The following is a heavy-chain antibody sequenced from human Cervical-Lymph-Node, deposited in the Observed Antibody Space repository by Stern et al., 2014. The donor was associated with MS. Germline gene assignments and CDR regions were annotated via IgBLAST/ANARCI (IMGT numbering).Heavy chain of an antibody. V-gene: IGHV1-18*01. D-gene: IGHD2-8*01. CDR1: GYTFTTYG. J-gene: IGHJ4*02. CDR3: ARDKMHAFDY. CDR2: ISADSGNT. Sequence: VQLVESGTEVKKPGASVLVSCKASGYTFTTYGITWVRQAPGQGLEWMGWISADSGNTKDGQKFQDRVTMTRAHTTGTAYMEVRSLRSEDTAVYYCARDKMHAFDYWGQGTQVTVPS.